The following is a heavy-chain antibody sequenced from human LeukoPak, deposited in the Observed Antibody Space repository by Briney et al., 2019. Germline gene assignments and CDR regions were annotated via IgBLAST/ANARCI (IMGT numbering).Heavy chain of an antibody. CDR1: GLTVNRNY. V-gene: IGHV3-66*01. J-gene: IGHJ4*02. D-gene: IGHD3-10*01. Sequence: GGSLRLSCAASGLTVNRNYMIWVRQAPGKGLECVSVIYSGGTTWYADSVKGRFTISRDTNALYLQMNSLRAEDTAVYYCARKSDSLLVREGDCWGQGTLVTVSS. CDR2: IYSGGTT. CDR3: ARKSDSLLVREGDC.